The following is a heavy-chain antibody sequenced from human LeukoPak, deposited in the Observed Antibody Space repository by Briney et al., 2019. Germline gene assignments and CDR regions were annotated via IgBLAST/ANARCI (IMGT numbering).Heavy chain of an antibody. D-gene: IGHD4-4*01. CDR3: ARDASLTTVTNRKPQKHFDY. V-gene: IGHV1-2*02. J-gene: IGHJ4*02. CDR1: GYTFTGYY. CDR2: INPNSGGT. Sequence: GASVKVSCKASGYTFTGYYMHWVRQAPGQGLEWMGWINPNSGGTNYAQKFQGRVTMTRDTSISTAYMELSRLRSDDTAVYYCARDASLTTVTNRKPQKHFDYWGQGTLVTVSS.